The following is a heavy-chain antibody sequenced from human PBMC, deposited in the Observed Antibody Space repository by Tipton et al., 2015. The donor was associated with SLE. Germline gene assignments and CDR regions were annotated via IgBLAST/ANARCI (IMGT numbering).Heavy chain of an antibody. D-gene: IGHD1-14*01. CDR3: ARRTETGSLSAYDY. J-gene: IGHJ4*02. Sequence: TLSLTCSVSGGSISDYFWSWIRQTPGKGLEWIGLINYSGNTNYNPSLKSRVAISVDTSKNHFSLNLSSVTAADTAVYLCARRTETGSLSAYDYWGQGTLVTVSS. CDR2: INYSGNT. V-gene: IGHV4-59*01. CDR1: GGSISDYF.